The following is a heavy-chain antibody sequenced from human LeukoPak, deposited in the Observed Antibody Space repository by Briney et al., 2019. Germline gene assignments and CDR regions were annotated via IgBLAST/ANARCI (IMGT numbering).Heavy chain of an antibody. V-gene: IGHV1-18*01. D-gene: IGHD3-10*01. Sequence: ASVKVSCKASGGTFSSYAISWVRQAPGQGLEWMGWISAYNGITNYAQKLQGRVTMTTDTSTSTAYMELRSLRSDDTAVYYCARAAYGSGSFEAYFDYWGQGTLVTVSS. CDR1: GGTFSSYA. CDR3: ARAAYGSGSFEAYFDY. J-gene: IGHJ4*02. CDR2: ISAYNGIT.